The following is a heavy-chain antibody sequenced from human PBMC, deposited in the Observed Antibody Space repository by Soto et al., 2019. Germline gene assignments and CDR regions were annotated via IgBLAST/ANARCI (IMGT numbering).Heavy chain of an antibody. CDR3: ARGSLFHCSSTSCYYYYMDV. D-gene: IGHD2-2*01. V-gene: IGHV1-3*01. Sequence: ASVKVSCKASGYTFTSYAMHWVRQAPGQRLEWMGWINAGNGNTKYSQKFQGRVTITRDTSASTAYMELSSLRSEDTAVYYCARGSLFHCSSTSCYYYYMDVWGKGTTVTVSS. CDR2: INAGNGNT. J-gene: IGHJ6*03. CDR1: GYTFTSYA.